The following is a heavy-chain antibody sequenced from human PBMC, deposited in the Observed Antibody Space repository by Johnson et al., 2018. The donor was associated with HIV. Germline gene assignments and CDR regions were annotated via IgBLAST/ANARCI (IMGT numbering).Heavy chain of an antibody. D-gene: IGHD1-1*01. V-gene: IGHV3-NL1*01. J-gene: IGHJ3*02. CDR3: TTGAFHAYDM. CDR2: IYSGGST. CDR1: GFTFSNYG. Sequence: QVQLVESGGGVVQPGRSLRLSCAASGFTFSNYGMHWVRQSPGRGLEWVAVIYSGGSTYYADSVTGRFTISRDNTKNTLYLQMNSLRAEDTAVYYCTTGAFHAYDMWGQGTMVTVSS.